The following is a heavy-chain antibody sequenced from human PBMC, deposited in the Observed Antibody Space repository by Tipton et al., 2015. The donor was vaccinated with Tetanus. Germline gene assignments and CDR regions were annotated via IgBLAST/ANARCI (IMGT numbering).Heavy chain of an antibody. J-gene: IGHJ3*02. CDR1: GASISSNTYY. CDR3: ARPEASGRARGFDI. D-gene: IGHD3-10*01. CDR2: VSYSGST. Sequence: TLSLTCTVSGASISSNTYYWGWIRQPPGKGLEWIASVSYSGSTYYNPSLKGRVTISGDTSKNLFSLTSVTASDTAVYYCARPEASGRARGFDIWGQGTKVTVSP. V-gene: IGHV4-39*02.